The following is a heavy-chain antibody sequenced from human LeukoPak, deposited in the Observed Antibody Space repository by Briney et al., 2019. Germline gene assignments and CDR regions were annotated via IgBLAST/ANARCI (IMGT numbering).Heavy chain of an antibody. D-gene: IGHD6-19*01. CDR3: ASTLTVAGPSVMDV. CDR1: GGSFSGYY. CDR2: INHSGST. V-gene: IGHV4-34*01. Sequence: PSETLSLTCAVYGGSFSGYYWSWIRQPPGKGLEWIGEINHSGSTNYNPSLQSRVTISVDTSKNQFSLKLSSVTAADTAVYYCASTLTVAGPSVMDVWGQGTTVTVSS. J-gene: IGHJ6*02.